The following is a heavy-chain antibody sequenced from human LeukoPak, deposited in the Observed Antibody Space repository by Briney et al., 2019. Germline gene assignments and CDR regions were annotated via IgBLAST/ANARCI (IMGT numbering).Heavy chain of an antibody. CDR2: ISSSGGST. D-gene: IGHD2-2*01. V-gene: IGHV3-23*01. Sequence: LEWVAGISSSGGSTNYADSAKGRFTISRDNSMNTLYLHMNSLTVEDTAMYYCVNLFSSNFWGQGTQVTVSS. J-gene: IGHJ4*02. CDR3: VNLFSSNF.